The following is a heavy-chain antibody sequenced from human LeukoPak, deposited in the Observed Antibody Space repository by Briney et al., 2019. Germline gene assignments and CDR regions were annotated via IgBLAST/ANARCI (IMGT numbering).Heavy chain of an antibody. Sequence: NPSETLSLTCTVSGVSISNYSWSWIRQPARKGLEWIGRVYTNGGTNYNPSFKSRVTLSVDKSKNQFFLRLTSVTAADTAVYYCAGRDYWGQGTLVTVSS. V-gene: IGHV4-4*07. J-gene: IGHJ4*02. CDR3: AGRDY. CDR1: GVSISNYS. CDR2: VYTNGGT. D-gene: IGHD1-26*01.